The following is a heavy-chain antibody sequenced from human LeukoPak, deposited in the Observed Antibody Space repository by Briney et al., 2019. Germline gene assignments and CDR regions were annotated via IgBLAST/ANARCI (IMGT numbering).Heavy chain of an antibody. Sequence: SVKVSCKASGGTFSSYGITWVRQAPGQGLEWMGRIIPIFDITNYAQKFQGRVTITADKSTSTAYMELSSLRSEDTALYYCAKPYDYGGNNDAFDVWGRGTMVTVSS. D-gene: IGHD4-23*01. J-gene: IGHJ3*01. CDR3: AKPYDYGGNNDAFDV. V-gene: IGHV1-69*04. CDR1: GGTFSSYG. CDR2: IIPIFDIT.